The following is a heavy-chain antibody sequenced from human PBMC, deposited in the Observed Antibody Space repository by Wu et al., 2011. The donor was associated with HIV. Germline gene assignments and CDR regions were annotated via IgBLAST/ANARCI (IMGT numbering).Heavy chain of an antibody. CDR2: IIPLFDTA. V-gene: IGHV1-69*14. CDR3: ARGGLKISGEGRKLVPTP. CDR1: GGTFTNCA. D-gene: IGHD3-9*01. Sequence: QVQLVQSGAEVKKPGSSVKVSCKVSGGTFTNCAIGWVRQAPGEGLEWMGGIIPLFDTANYAQTFQDRVTITADKSTSTVYMELSSLRSDDTAVYYCARGGLKISGEGRKLVPTPWGQGTLVTVSS. J-gene: IGHJ5*02.